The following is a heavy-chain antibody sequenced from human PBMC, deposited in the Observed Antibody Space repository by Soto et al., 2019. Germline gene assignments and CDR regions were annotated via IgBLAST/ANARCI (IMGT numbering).Heavy chain of an antibody. J-gene: IGHJ4*02. V-gene: IGHV3-49*04. Sequence: AGGSLRLSCTASGFTFGDSTMNWVRQAQGKGLEWVGFIEGKAYGGTTEYAASVIGRFSISRDDSKNVAYLQMNSLRAEDTAVYYCASSYTYGNSWFSDWGPGTLVTVS. CDR1: GFTFGDST. CDR2: IEGKAYGGTT. D-gene: IGHD6-13*01. CDR3: ASSYTYGNSWFSD.